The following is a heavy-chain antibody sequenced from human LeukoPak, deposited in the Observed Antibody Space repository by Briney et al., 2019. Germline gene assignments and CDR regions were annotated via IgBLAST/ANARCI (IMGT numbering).Heavy chain of an antibody. CDR3: AGQDIVVVAASTRAFDI. J-gene: IGHJ3*02. CDR1: GYSFTSYW. CDR2: IYPGDSDN. V-gene: IGHV5-51*01. Sequence: GESLKISCKASGYSFTSYWIAWVRQLPGKGLEWMGIIYPGDSDNRYSPSFQGQVTISADKSISTAYLQWSSLKASDTAMYYCAGQDIVVVAASTRAFDIWGQGTMVTVSS. D-gene: IGHD2-15*01.